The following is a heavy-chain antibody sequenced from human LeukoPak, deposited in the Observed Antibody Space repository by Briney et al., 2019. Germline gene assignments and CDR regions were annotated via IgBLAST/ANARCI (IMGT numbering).Heavy chain of an antibody. J-gene: IGHJ2*01. CDR3: ARLSSAWYGGYFDL. CDR2: IYHSGST. CDR1: GGSISSYY. Sequence: SETLSLTCTVSGGSISSYYWGWIRQPPGKGLEWIGIIYHSGSTYYNPSLKSRVTISVDTSKNQFSLKLSSVTAADTAVYYCARLSSAWYGGYFDLWGRGTLVTVSS. D-gene: IGHD6-19*01. V-gene: IGHV4-38-2*02.